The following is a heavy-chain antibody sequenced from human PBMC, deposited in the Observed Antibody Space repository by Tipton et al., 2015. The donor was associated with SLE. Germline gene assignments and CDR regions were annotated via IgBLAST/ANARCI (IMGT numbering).Heavy chain of an antibody. V-gene: IGHV4-59*12. CDR1: DGSISSYY. CDR3: ARDAFLDYYGMDV. Sequence: LRLSCTVSDGSISSYYWSWIRQPPGKGLEWIGYIYYSGSTNYNPSLKSRVTMSVDTSKNQFSLKLRSVTAADTAVYYCARDAFLDYYGMDVWGQGTTVTVSS. D-gene: IGHD3-3*02. CDR2: IYYSGST. J-gene: IGHJ6*02.